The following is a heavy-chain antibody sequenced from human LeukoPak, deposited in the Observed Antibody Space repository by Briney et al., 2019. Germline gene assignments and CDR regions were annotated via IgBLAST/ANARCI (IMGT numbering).Heavy chain of an antibody. CDR1: GGSFSGYY. V-gene: IGHV4-59*10. D-gene: IGHD4-17*01. J-gene: IGHJ4*02. CDR3: ARLSTVTTSFDY. Sequence: SETLSLTCAVYGGSFSGYYWSWIRQPAGKGLEWIGRIYTSGTTHYNPSLKSRVTMSVGTSKNQFSLKLSSVTAADTAVYYCARLSTVTTSFDYWGQGTLVTVSS. CDR2: IYTSGTT.